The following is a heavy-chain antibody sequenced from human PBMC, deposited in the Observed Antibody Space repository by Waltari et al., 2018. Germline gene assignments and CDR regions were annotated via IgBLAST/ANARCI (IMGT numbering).Heavy chain of an antibody. CDR3: ARGRGAARLGDY. V-gene: IGHV1-69*13. J-gene: IGHJ4*02. CDR2: IIPICGTA. Sequence: QVQLVQSGAEVKKPGSSVKVSCKASGGTFSSYAISWVRQAPGQGLEWMGGIIPICGTANNGQKFQGRVTITADESTSTAYMELSSLGSEETAVYYCARGRGAARLGDYWGQGTLVTVSS. D-gene: IGHD6-6*01. CDR1: GGTFSSYA.